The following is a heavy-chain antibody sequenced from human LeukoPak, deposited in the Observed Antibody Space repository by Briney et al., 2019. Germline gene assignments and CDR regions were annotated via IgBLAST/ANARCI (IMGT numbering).Heavy chain of an antibody. CDR3: ATPAPHDYGSGSYFS. V-gene: IGHV4-59*01. D-gene: IGHD3-10*01. CDR2: IYYSGST. CDR1: GGSINSYY. Sequence: SETLSLTCTVSGGSINSYYWSWIRQPPGKGLEWIGYIYYSGSTNYNPSLKSRVTISVDTSKNQFSLKVSSVTAADTAVYYCATPAPHDYGSGSYFSWGQGTLVTVSS. J-gene: IGHJ5*02.